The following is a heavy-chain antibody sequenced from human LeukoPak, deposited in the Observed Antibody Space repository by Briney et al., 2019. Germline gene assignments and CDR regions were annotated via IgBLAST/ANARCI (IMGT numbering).Heavy chain of an antibody. J-gene: IGHJ3*01. D-gene: IGHD1-26*01. Sequence: PGGSLRLSCAASGLTVSTTSMTWVRQAPGKGLEWVSDILDDGRIYYADSVKGRFTISRDHSQNKVNLQMDNLRAEDAAIYCCGSYRRAYDVWGQGTVVTVAS. CDR2: ILDDGRI. CDR3: GSYRRAYDV. CDR1: GLTVSTTS. V-gene: IGHV3-53*01.